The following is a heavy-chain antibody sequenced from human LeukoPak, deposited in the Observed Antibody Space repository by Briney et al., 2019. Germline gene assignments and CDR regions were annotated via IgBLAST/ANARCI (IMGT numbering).Heavy chain of an antibody. CDR2: ITPILGIA. CDR1: GGTFSSYA. Sequence: SVKVSCKASGGTFSSYAISWVRQAPGQGLEWMGRITPILGIANYAQKFQGRVTITADKSTSTAYVELSSLRSEDTAVYYCARDTTYYYDSSGYYHTFDYWGQGTLVTVSS. D-gene: IGHD3-22*01. J-gene: IGHJ4*02. V-gene: IGHV1-69*04. CDR3: ARDTTYYYDSSGYYHTFDY.